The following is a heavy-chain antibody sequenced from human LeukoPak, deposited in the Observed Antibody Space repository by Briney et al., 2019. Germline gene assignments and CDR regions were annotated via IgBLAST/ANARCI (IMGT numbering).Heavy chain of an antibody. CDR3: AREYFYGSGSYYNGY. V-gene: IGHV3-30*03. D-gene: IGHD3-10*01. J-gene: IGHJ4*02. Sequence: GGSLRLSCAASGFGFSSYGMHWVRQAPGKGLEWVAVISYEGSNEYYADSVKGRFTISRGNSKNTLSLQMKGLSAEDTAVYYCAREYFYGSGSYYNGYWRQGALVTVS. CDR1: GFGFSSYG. CDR2: ISYEGSNE.